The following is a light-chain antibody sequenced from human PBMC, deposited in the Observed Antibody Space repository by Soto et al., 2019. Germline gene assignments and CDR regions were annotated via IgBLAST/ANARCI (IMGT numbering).Light chain of an antibody. J-gene: IGKJ1*01. CDR2: KAS. V-gene: IGKV1-5*03. CDR3: QQYNSYSEA. CDR1: QTTSSG. Sequence: DIQMTQSPSTLSGSVGDRVTITCRAIQTTSSGLAWYQQKPGKAPKLLIYKASTLKSGVPSRFSGSGSGTEFTLTISSLLPDDFATYYCQQYNSYSEAFGQGTKVELK.